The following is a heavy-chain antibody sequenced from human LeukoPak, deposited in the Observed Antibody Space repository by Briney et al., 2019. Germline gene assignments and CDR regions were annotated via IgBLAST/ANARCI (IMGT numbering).Heavy chain of an antibody. V-gene: IGHV1-8*01. CDR2: MNPNSGNT. Sequence: GASVKVSCKASGYTFTSYDINWVRQATGQGLERMGWMNPNSGNTGYAQKFQGRVTMTRNTSISTAYMELSSLRSEDTAVYYCARVPHCSSTSCRYYFDYWGQGTLVTVSS. CDR3: ARVPHCSSTSCRYYFDY. CDR1: GYTFTSYD. J-gene: IGHJ4*02. D-gene: IGHD2-2*01.